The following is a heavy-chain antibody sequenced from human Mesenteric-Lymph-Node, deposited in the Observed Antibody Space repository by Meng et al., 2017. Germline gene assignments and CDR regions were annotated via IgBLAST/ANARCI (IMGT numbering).Heavy chain of an antibody. Sequence: QVQLQESGPGLGRLSETLSLTCTVSGGSVSSGSYYWSWIRQPPGTGQEWIGYIYYSGSTNYNPSLKSRVTISVDTSKNQFSLKLSSVTAADTAVYYCAIELDYWGQGTLVTVSS. CDR3: AIELDY. J-gene: IGHJ4*02. V-gene: IGHV4-61*01. CDR2: IYYSGST. CDR1: GGSVSSGSYY.